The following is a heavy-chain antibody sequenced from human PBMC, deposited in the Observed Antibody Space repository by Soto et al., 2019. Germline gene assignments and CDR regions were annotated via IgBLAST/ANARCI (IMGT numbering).Heavy chain of an antibody. CDR2: IWYDGSTK. V-gene: IGHV3-33*06. CDR1: GFTFSSYG. J-gene: IGHJ6*02. Sequence: LRLSCAASGFTFSSYGMHWVRQAPGEGLEGVAFIWYDGSTKYYADSVRGRFTISRDNSKNTLYLHMSSLRAEDTAAYYCAKEGGVYSPGYYYGLDVWGQGTTVTVSS. D-gene: IGHD4-4*01. CDR3: AKEGGVYSPGYYYGLDV.